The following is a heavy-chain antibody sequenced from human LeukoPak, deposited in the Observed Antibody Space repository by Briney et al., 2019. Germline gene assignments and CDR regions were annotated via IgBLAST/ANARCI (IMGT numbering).Heavy chain of an antibody. V-gene: IGHV3-9*01. Sequence: GRSLRLSCAASGLSLEDYAMHWLRHAPGKGLEWCSGISCNTGSVVYTASVKGRFTISRDNAKNSLYLQMSSLRAEDTPLYYCVKGGIVGPPTDHFDYWGQGTLVTVSS. CDR3: VKGGIVGPPTDHFDY. J-gene: IGHJ4*02. CDR1: GLSLEDYA. D-gene: IGHD1-26*01. CDR2: ISCNTGSV.